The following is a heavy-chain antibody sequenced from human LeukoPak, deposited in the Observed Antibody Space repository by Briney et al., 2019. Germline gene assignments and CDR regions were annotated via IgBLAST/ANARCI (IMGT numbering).Heavy chain of an antibody. CDR2: IIPIFGAA. J-gene: IGHJ3*02. Sequence: SVKVSCKASGGTFSSYAISWVRQAPGQGLEWMGGIIPIFGAADYAQKFQGRVTITADESTSTAYMELSSLRSEDTAVYYCARDRRTIAYCGGDCYSGAFDIWGQGTMVTVSS. CDR3: ARDRRTIAYCGGDCYSGAFDI. CDR1: GGTFSSYA. V-gene: IGHV1-69*13. D-gene: IGHD2-21*02.